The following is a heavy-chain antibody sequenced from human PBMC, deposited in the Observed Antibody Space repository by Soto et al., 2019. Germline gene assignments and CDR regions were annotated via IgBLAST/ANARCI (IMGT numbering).Heavy chain of an antibody. J-gene: IGHJ6*03. Sequence: EVQLLESGGGLVQPGGSLRLSCAASGFTFSSYAMSWVRQAPGKGLEWVSAISGSGGSTYYADSVKGRFTISRDNSKNTLYLQMNSLRADDTAVYYCAKLPAKNIVVVPAAMNYYYYYYMDVWGKGATVTVSS. V-gene: IGHV3-23*01. CDR1: GFTFSSYA. CDR3: AKLPAKNIVVVPAAMNYYYYYYMDV. CDR2: ISGSGGST. D-gene: IGHD2-2*01.